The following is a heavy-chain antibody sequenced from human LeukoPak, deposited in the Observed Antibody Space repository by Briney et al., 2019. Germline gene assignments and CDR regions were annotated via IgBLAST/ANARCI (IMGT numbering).Heavy chain of an antibody. D-gene: IGHD5-18*01. J-gene: IGHJ3*02. CDR3: AKGDDTAMVTCAFDI. CDR2: ISYDGSNK. CDR1: GFTFSSYG. V-gene: IGHV3-30*18. Sequence: PGGSLRLSCAASGFTFSSYGMHWVRQAPGKGLEWVAVISYDGSNKYYADSVKGRFTISRDNSKNTLYLQMNSLRAEDTAVYYCAKGDDTAMVTCAFDIWGQGTMVTVSS.